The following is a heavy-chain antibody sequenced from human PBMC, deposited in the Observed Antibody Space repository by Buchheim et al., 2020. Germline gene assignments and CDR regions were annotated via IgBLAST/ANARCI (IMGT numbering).Heavy chain of an antibody. CDR3: ARADSSAYYYGGY. CDR1: GFTYSSYA. V-gene: IGHV3-23*01. J-gene: IGHJ4*02. CDR2: ISGCGVST. D-gene: IGHD3-22*01. Sequence: EVHLLESGGDLVQPGGSLRLSCAASGFTYSSYAMNWVRPAPGKGLEWVSGISGCGVSTYYADSVRGRFTLSRDNFQNTLYLQMSSLRAEDTAVYYCARADSSAYYYGGYWGQGTL.